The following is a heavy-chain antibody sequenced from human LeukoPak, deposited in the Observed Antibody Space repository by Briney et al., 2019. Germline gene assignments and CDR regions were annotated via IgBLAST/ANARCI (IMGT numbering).Heavy chain of an antibody. D-gene: IGHD3-22*01. Sequence: PGGSLRLSCAASAFTFSMYSTSWVRHAPGRVLEWDAAIYSGGSTYYADSVKGRFTISRDNSKNTLYLQMNSLRAEDTAVYYCAISRGYYDSSGYYYGWFDPWGQGTLVTVSS. CDR2: IYSGGST. CDR1: AFTFSMYS. J-gene: IGHJ5*02. CDR3: AISRGYYDSSGYYYGWFDP. V-gene: IGHV3-66*01.